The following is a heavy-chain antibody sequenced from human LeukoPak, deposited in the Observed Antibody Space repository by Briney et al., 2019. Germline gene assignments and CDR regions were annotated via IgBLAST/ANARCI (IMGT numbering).Heavy chain of an antibody. Sequence: PSETLSLTCTVSGYSISSGSYWGWIRQPPGKGLEWIGTIYHSGNTYYNPSLKSRVTISVDTSKNQFSLKLSSVTAADTAVYYCARGVTGYYDSSGYYRYYFDYWGQGTLVTVSS. CDR1: GYSISSGSY. V-gene: IGHV4-38-2*02. D-gene: IGHD3-22*01. J-gene: IGHJ4*02. CDR2: IYHSGNT. CDR3: ARGVTGYYDSSGYYRYYFDY.